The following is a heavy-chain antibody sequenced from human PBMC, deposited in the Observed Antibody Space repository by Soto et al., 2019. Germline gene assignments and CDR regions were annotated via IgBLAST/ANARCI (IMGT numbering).Heavy chain of an antibody. J-gene: IGHJ4*02. CDR2: ITPFNGNT. CDR3: ANSTDKTAASVGSLDY. Sequence: SVKVSCKASGYTFTYRYLHWVRQAPGQALEWMGWITPFNGNTNYAQKFQDRVTITRDRSMSTAYMELSSLRSEDTAMYYCANSTDKTAASVGSLDYWGQGTLVTVSS. CDR1: GYTFTYRY. V-gene: IGHV1-45*02. D-gene: IGHD2-2*01.